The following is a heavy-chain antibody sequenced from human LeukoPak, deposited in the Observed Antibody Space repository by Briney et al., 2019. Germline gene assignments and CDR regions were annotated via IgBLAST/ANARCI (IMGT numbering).Heavy chain of an antibody. CDR3: AKVIYSGSSYGMDV. D-gene: IGHD1-26*01. CDR2: ISYDGSNK. J-gene: IGHJ6*02. V-gene: IGHV3-30*18. CDR1: GFTFSSYG. Sequence: GGSLRVSCAVSGFTFSSYGMHWVRQAPGKGLEWVAVISYDGSNKYYTDSVKGRFTISRDNSKNMLSLQMNSLRAEDTAVYYCAKVIYSGSSYGMDVWGQGTTVTVSS.